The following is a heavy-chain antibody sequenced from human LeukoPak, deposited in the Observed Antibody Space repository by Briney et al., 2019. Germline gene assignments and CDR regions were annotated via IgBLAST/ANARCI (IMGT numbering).Heavy chain of an antibody. V-gene: IGHV4-39*01. D-gene: IGHD4-11*01. CDR1: GGSISSSSYY. Sequence: SETLSLTCTVSGGSISSSSYYWGWIRQPPGKGLEWIGSIYYSGSTYYNPSLKSRVAISVDTSKNQFSLKLSSVTAADTAVYYCAVTSYYYYMDVWGKGTTVTVSS. CDR3: AVTSYYYYMDV. J-gene: IGHJ6*03. CDR2: IYYSGST.